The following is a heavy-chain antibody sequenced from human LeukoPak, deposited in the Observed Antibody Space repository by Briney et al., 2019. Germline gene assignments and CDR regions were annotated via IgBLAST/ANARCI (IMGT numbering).Heavy chain of an antibody. CDR2: IKKDGIEK. V-gene: IGHV3-7*01. D-gene: IGHD2-2*01. CDR1: GFPFSNDP. Sequence: GGSLRLSCTASGFPFSNDPMNWVRQAPGKGLEWVANIKKDGIEKYYVESVKGRFTISRDNAKNSLYLQMNSLRAEDTAVYYCARGRYSSRSGGYYFDIWGQGTRVTVSS. J-gene: IGHJ4*02. CDR3: ARGRYSSRSGGYYFDI.